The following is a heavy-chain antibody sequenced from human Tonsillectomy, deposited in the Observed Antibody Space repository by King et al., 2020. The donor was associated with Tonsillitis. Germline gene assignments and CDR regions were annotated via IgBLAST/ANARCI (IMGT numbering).Heavy chain of an antibody. V-gene: IGHV3-49*04. CDR2: IRKKSYGATT. CDR3: TSDVAVAVAGPALDS. D-gene: IGHD6-19*01. CDR1: GFTFGDYA. J-gene: IGHJ4*02. Sequence: VQLVQSGGGLVQPGRSLRLSCTASGFTFGDYAMSWVRQAPGKGLEWVGFIRKKSYGATTEYVAAVKGRFTISRDDSKSIAYLQMNSLKTADTAVYYCTSDVAVAVAGPALDSWGQGTLITVSA.